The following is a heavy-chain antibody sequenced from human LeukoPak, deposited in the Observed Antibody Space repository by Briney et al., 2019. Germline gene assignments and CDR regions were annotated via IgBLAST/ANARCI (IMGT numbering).Heavy chain of an antibody. V-gene: IGHV4-34*01. CDR2: INHSGST. CDR3: ARGFGYGAIRFDY. D-gene: IGHD4/OR15-4a*01. Sequence: KTSETLSLTCAVYGGSFSGYYWSWIRQPPGKGLEWIGEINHSGSTNYNPSLKSRVTIPVDTSKNQFSLKLSSVTAADTAVYYCARGFGYGAIRFDYWGQGTLVTVSS. J-gene: IGHJ4*02. CDR1: GGSFSGYY.